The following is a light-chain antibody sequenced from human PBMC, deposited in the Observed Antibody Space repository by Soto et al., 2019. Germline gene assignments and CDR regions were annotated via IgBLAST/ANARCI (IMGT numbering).Light chain of an antibody. V-gene: IGKV4-1*01. CDR1: QSVLYSSNNENC. CDR2: WAS. J-gene: IGKJ1*01. Sequence: DIVMTQSPDSLAVSLGERATINCKSSQSVLYSSNNENCLAWYQQKPGQPPKLLIYWASTRESGVPDRFSGSGSGTDFTLTISSLQAEDVAVYYCQQYYSTLWTFGQGTKVEIK. CDR3: QQYYSTLWT.